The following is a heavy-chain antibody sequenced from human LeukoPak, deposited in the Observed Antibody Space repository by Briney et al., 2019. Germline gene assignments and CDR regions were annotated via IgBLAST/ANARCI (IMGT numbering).Heavy chain of an antibody. V-gene: IGHV4-39*07. CDR2: IYYSGST. D-gene: IGHD6-19*01. Sequence: GSLRLSCAASGFTFSSYTMNWVRQPPGKGLEWIGSIYYSGSTYYNPSLKSRVTISVDTSKNQFSLKLSSVTAADTAVYYCATIAVAGDWFDPWGQGTLVTVSS. CDR3: ATIAVAGDWFDP. J-gene: IGHJ5*02. CDR1: GFTFSSYT.